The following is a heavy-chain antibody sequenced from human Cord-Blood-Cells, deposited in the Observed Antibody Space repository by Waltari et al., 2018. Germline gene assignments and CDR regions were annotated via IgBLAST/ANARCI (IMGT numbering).Heavy chain of an antibody. D-gene: IGHD2-2*02. CDR1: GGTVSIYA. J-gene: IGHJ5*02. CDR3: ARAFCSSTSCYRVVWFDP. V-gene: IGHV1-69*12. Sequence: QVQLVQSGAEVKKPGSSVKVSCKPSGGTVSIYATSWVRQAPGPGLEWMGGIIPIFGTANYAQKFQGRVTITADESTSTAYMELSSLRSEDTAVYYCARAFCSSTSCYRVVWFDPWGQGTLVTVSS. CDR2: IIPIFGTA.